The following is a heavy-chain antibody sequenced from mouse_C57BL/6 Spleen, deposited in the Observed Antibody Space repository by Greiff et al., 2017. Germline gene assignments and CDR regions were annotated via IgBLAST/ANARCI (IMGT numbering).Heavy chain of an antibody. CDR1: GFTFSDYY. Sequence: VQLKESEGGLVQPGSSMKLSCTASGFTFSDYYMAWVRQVPEKGLEWVANINYDGSSTYYLDSLKSRFIISRDNAKNILYLQMSSLKSEDTATYYCARSYGSNWYFDVWGTGTTVTVSS. V-gene: IGHV5-16*01. J-gene: IGHJ1*03. D-gene: IGHD1-1*01. CDR3: ARSYGSNWYFDV. CDR2: INYDGSST.